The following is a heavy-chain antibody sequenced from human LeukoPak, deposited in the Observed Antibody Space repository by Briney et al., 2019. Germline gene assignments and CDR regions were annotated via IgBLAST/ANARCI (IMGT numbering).Heavy chain of an antibody. CDR3: ARSKWLLYNWFDP. Sequence: PSETLSLTCTVSGGSISSSSYYWGWIRQPPGKGLEWIGSIYYSGSTCYNPSLKSRVTISVDTSKNQFSLKLSSVTAADTAVYYCARSKWLLYNWFDPWGQGTLVTVSS. V-gene: IGHV4-39*07. D-gene: IGHD5-12*01. J-gene: IGHJ5*02. CDR1: GGSISSSSYY. CDR2: IYYSGST.